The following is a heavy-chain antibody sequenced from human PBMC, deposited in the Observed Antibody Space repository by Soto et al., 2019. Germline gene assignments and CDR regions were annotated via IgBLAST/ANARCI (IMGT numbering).Heavy chain of an antibody. Sequence: PGGSLRLSCAASGFTFSSYGMHWVRQATGKGLEWVAVISYDGSNKYYADSVKGRFTISRDNSKNTLYLQMNSLRAEDTAVYYCAKVGTSPFDYWGQGTLVTVSS. J-gene: IGHJ4*02. CDR2: ISYDGSNK. D-gene: IGHD1-1*01. CDR1: GFTFSSYG. CDR3: AKVGTSPFDY. V-gene: IGHV3-30*18.